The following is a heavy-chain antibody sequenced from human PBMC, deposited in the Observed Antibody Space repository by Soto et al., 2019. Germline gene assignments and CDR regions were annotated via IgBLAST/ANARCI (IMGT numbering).Heavy chain of an antibody. Sequence: QVQLQQWGAGLLKASETLSLTCAVVGDSLRGQSWNWIRQSPGKGLEWIGEIDQSGGTNYNPSLKSRAIISDDTSKNQFSRTLTSVTAAVTAVYYCAREDSYGWSGESLDVWGQGTTVTVSS. CDR2: IDQSGGT. V-gene: IGHV4-34*01. CDR3: AREDSYGWSGESLDV. D-gene: IGHD6-19*01. CDR1: GDSLRGQS. J-gene: IGHJ6*02.